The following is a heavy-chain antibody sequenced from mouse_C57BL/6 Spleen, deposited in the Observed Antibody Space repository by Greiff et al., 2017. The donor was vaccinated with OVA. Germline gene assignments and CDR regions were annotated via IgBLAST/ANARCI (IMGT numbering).Heavy chain of an antibody. D-gene: IGHD1-1*01. CDR1: GFTFTDYY. J-gene: IGHJ1*03. Sequence: EVKLVESGGGLVQPGGSLSLSCAASGFTFTDYYMSWVRQPPGKALEWLGFIRNKANGYTTEYSASVKGRFTISRDNSQSILYLQMNALRAEDSATYYCASSYYYGSSYWYFDVWGTGTTVTVSS. CDR3: ASSYYYGSSYWYFDV. CDR2: IRNKANGYTT. V-gene: IGHV7-3*01.